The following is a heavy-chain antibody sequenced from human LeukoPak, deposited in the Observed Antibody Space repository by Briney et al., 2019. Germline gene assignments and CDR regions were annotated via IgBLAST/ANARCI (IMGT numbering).Heavy chain of an antibody. CDR2: IWYDGSNK. Sequence: GGSLRLSCAASGFTFSSYGMHWVRQAPGKGLEWVAVIWYDGSNKYYADSVKGRLTISRDNSKNTLYLQMNSLRAEDTAVYYCARDQGIVVVALDYWGQGTLVTVSS. J-gene: IGHJ4*02. D-gene: IGHD2-15*01. V-gene: IGHV3-33*01. CDR1: GFTFSSYG. CDR3: ARDQGIVVVALDY.